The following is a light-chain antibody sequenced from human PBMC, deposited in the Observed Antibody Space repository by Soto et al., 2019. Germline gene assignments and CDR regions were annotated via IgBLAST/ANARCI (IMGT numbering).Light chain of an antibody. J-gene: IGLJ3*02. CDR2: GNN. Sequence: QSVLTQPPSVSGAPGQTITISCTGSSSNIGAGYDVHWYQQLPGRAPKLLIYGNNNRPSGVPDRFSGSKSGTSVSLAITGLRGEDEADYYCLVYGRGGTLMFGGGTKLTVL. CDR1: SSNIGAGYD. CDR3: LVYGRGGTLM. V-gene: IGLV1-40*01.